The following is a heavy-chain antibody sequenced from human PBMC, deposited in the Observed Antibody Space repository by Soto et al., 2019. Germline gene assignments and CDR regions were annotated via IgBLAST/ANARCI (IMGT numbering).Heavy chain of an antibody. CDR3: ASTRKGLLWFGEFSFDY. Sequence: PSETLSLTCTVSGGSISSYYWSWIRQPPGKGLEWIGYIYYSGSTNYNPSHKSRVTISVDTSKNQFSLKLSSVTAADTSVYYCASTRKGLLWFGEFSFDYWGQGTLVTV. D-gene: IGHD3-10*01. V-gene: IGHV4-59*08. CDR2: IYYSGST. J-gene: IGHJ4*02. CDR1: GGSISSYY.